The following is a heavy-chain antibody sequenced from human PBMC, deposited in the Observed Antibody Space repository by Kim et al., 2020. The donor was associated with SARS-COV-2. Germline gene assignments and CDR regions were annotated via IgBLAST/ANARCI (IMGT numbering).Heavy chain of an antibody. J-gene: IGHJ3*02. CDR3: AKDMTVAPLAAFDI. D-gene: IGHD3-3*02. V-gene: IGHV3-9*01. CDR1: GFTFDDYA. Sequence: GGSLRLSCAASGFTFDDYAMHWVRQAPGKGLEWVSGISWNSGSIGYADSVKGRFTISRDNAKNSLYLQMNSLRAEDTALYYCAKDMTVAPLAAFDIWGQGTMVTVSS. CDR2: ISWNSGSI.